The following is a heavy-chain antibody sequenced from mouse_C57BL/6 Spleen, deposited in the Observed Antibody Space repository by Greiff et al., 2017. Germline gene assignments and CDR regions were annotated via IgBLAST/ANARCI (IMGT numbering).Heavy chain of an antibody. V-gene: IGHV1-64*01. CDR1: GYTFTSYW. Sequence: VQLQQPGAELVKPGASVKLSCKASGYTFTSYWMHWVKQRPGQGLEWIGMIHPNSGSTNYNEKFKSKATLTVDKSSSTAYMQLSSLTSEDSAVYYCGRGQVATRGMDYWGQGTSVTVSA. CDR2: IHPNSGST. D-gene: IGHD1-1*01. CDR3: GRGQVATRGMDY. J-gene: IGHJ4*01.